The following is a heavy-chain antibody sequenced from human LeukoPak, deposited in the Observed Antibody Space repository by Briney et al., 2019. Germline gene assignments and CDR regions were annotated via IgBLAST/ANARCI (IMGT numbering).Heavy chain of an antibody. J-gene: IGHJ4*02. Sequence: GGSLRLSCAASGFTFSSYSMNWVRQAPGKGLEWVSAISGSGGSTYYADSVKGRFTISRGNSKNTLYLQMNSLRAEDTAVYYCAKVALPMEYSSSFDYWGQGTLVTVSS. CDR1: GFTFSSYS. V-gene: IGHV3-23*01. CDR2: ISGSGGST. CDR3: AKVALPMEYSSSFDY. D-gene: IGHD6-6*01.